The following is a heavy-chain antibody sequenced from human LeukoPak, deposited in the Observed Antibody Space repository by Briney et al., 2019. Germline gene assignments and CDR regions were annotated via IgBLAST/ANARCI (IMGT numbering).Heavy chain of an antibody. J-gene: IGHJ5*02. Sequence: ASVKVSCKASGYTFTSYDINWVRQAPGQGLEWMGGIIPIFGTAKYAQKFQGRVTITADESTSTAYMELSSLRSEDTAVYYCAREGDYYGSGSYYNVWFDPWGQGTLVTVSS. V-gene: IGHV1-69*13. CDR3: AREGDYYGSGSYYNVWFDP. D-gene: IGHD3-10*01. CDR1: GYTFTSYD. CDR2: IIPIFGTA.